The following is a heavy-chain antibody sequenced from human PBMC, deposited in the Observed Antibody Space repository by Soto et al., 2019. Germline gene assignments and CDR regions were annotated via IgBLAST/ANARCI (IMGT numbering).Heavy chain of an antibody. CDR1: GDSISSYY. Sequence: PSETLSLTCTVSGDSISSYYWSWIRQPPGKGLEWIGYIYYSGSTNYNPSLKSRVTISVDTSKNQFSLKLSSVTAADTAVYYCASQQLVHYYYGMDVWGQGTTVTVSS. CDR2: IYYSGST. V-gene: IGHV4-59*01. CDR3: ASQQLVHYYYGMDV. J-gene: IGHJ6*02. D-gene: IGHD6-13*01.